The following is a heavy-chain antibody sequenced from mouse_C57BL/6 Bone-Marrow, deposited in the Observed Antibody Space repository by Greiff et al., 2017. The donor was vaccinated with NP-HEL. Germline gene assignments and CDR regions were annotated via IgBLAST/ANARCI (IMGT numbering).Heavy chain of an antibody. CDR2: IYPGDGDT. V-gene: IGHV1-82*01. Sequence: QVQLKESGPELVKPGASVKISCKASGYAFSSSWMNWVKQRPGKGLEWIGRIYPGDGDTNYNGKFKGKATLTADKSSSTAYMQLSSLTSEDSAVYFCARQRLRLDYWGQGTTLTVSS. J-gene: IGHJ2*01. D-gene: IGHD2-4*01. CDR3: ARQRLRLDY. CDR1: GYAFSSSW.